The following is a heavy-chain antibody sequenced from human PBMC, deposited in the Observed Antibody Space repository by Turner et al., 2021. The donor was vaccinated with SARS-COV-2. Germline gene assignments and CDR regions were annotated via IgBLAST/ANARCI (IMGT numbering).Heavy chain of an antibody. V-gene: IGHV4-39*01. Sequence: QLQLQESGPGLVKASETLSLTCTVSGGSISSSSYYWGWIRQPPGKGLEWIGSSYYTGSTYYNLSLKSRVSISVDTSKNQFSLKLSFVTAADTAAYYCATDYGSGEYYFDQWGQGTLVTVSS. J-gene: IGHJ4*02. CDR1: GGSISSSSYY. CDR2: SYYTGST. D-gene: IGHD3-10*01. CDR3: ATDYGSGEYYFDQ.